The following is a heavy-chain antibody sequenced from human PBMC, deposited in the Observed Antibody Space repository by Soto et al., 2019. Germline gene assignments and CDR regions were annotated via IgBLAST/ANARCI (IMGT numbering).Heavy chain of an antibody. D-gene: IGHD2-21*01. V-gene: IGHV4-59*01. J-gene: IGHJ4*02. Sequence: SETLSLTCTVSGGSISSYYWSWIRQPPGKGLEWIGYIYYSGSTNYNPSLKSRVTISVDTSKNQFSLKLSSVTAADTAVYYCATLTAYCGGDCLYYFDYWGQGTLVTVSS. CDR1: GGSISSYY. CDR2: IYYSGST. CDR3: ATLTAYCGGDCLYYFDY.